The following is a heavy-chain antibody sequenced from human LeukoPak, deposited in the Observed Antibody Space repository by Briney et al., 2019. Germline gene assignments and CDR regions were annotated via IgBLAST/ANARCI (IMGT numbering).Heavy chain of an antibody. J-gene: IGHJ4*02. CDR3: TRGGAAAGFDY. V-gene: IGHV6-1*01. CDR1: GDSVSSNSAV. D-gene: IGHD6-13*01. CDR2: TYYRSKWYN. Sequence: SQTLSLTCAISGDSVSSNSAVWNWIRQSPSRGLEWRGRTYYRSKWYNDYAVSVKSRITINPDTSKNQFSLQLNSVTPEDTAMYYCTRGGAAAGFDYWGQGTLVTVSS.